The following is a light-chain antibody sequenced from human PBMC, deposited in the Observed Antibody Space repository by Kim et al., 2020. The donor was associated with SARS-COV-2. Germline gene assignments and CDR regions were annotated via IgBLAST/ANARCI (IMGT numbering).Light chain of an antibody. V-gene: IGLV3-21*04. CDR3: QVWDSSSDHRV. CDR2: YDS. CDR1: IIGSQS. J-gene: IGLJ3*02. Sequence: TGKTARIRSGGNIIGSQSVHWYQQKPGQAPVLVIYYDSDRPSGIPERFSGSNSGNTATLTISRVEAGDEADYYCQVWDSSSDHRVFGGGTQLTVL.